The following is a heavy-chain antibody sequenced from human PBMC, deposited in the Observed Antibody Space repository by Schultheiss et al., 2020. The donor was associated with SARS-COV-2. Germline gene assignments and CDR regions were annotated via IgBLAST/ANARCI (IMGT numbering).Heavy chain of an antibody. CDR2: IYYSGST. CDR3: ASDSTSDDSFGV. Sequence: SETLSLTCAVYGGSFSGYYWSWIRQPPGKGLEWIGYIYYSGSTYYNPSLKSRVTISVDTSKNQFSLKLSSVTAADTAVYYCASDSTSDDSFGVWGRGTMVTVSS. CDR1: GGSFSGYY. D-gene: IGHD2-15*01. V-gene: IGHV4-34*01. J-gene: IGHJ3*01.